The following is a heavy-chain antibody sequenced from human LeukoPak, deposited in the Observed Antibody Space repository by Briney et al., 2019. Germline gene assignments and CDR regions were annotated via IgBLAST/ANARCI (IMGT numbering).Heavy chain of an antibody. V-gene: IGHV4-59*01. Sequence: GSLRLSCAASGFTFRNSTMSWIRQPPGKGLEWIGYIYYSGSTNYNPSLKSRVTISVDTSKNQFSLKLSSVTAADTAVYYCARGTWIQLWLPGGYYFDYWGQGTLVTVSS. CDR1: GFTFRNST. CDR2: IYYSGST. CDR3: ARGTWIQLWLPGGYYFDY. J-gene: IGHJ4*02. D-gene: IGHD5-18*01.